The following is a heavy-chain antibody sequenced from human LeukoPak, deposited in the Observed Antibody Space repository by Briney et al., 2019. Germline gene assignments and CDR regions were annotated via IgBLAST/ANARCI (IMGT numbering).Heavy chain of an antibody. CDR2: IYPGDSDT. V-gene: IGHV5-51*01. D-gene: IGHD6-13*01. CDR1: GYSFTSNW. CDR3: ARQGYSSSWSD. J-gene: IGHJ4*02. Sequence: GESLKISCKGSGYSFTSNWIGWVRQMPGKGLEWMGIIYPGDSDTKYSPSFQGQVTISADKSISTAYLQWSSLKASDTAIYYCARQGYSSSWSDWGQGTLVTVSS.